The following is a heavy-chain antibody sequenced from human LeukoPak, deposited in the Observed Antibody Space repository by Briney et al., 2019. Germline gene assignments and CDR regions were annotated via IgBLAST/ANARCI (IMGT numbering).Heavy chain of an antibody. CDR1: GGSISSSNW. CDR2: IYHSGST. Sequence: SETLSLTCAVSGGSISSSNWWSWVRQPPGKGLEWIGEIYHSGSTNYNPSLKSRVTISVDKSKNQFSLKLSSVTAADTAVYYCARTGIAAVGTIDYWGQGTLVTVSS. V-gene: IGHV4-4*02. D-gene: IGHD6-13*01. J-gene: IGHJ4*02. CDR3: ARTGIAAVGTIDY.